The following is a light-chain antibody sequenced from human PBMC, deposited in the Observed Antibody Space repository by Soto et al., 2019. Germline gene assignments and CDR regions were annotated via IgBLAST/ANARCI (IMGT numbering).Light chain of an antibody. Sequence: DIQMTQSPSSLSASVGDRVTITCRASQTISIFLNWYQQKPGKAPKLLIYGASTLQGGVPSRFSGSGSGTDFTLTISRLQPEDFATYYCQRRYGSPPWTFGQGTKVEIK. J-gene: IGKJ1*01. V-gene: IGKV1-39*01. CDR2: GAS. CDR3: QRRYGSPPWT. CDR1: QTISIF.